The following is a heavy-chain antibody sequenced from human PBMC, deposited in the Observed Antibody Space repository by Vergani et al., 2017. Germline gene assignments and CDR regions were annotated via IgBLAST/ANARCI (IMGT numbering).Heavy chain of an antibody. V-gene: IGHV3-9*01. CDR2: ISWNSGSI. CDR3: AKGTAMVTGRGAVDY. CDR1: GFTFDDYA. J-gene: IGHJ4*02. Sequence: EVQLVESGGGLVQPGRSLRLSCAASGFTFDDYAMHWVRQAPGKGPEWVSGISWNSGSIGYADSVKGRFTISRDNAKNSLYLQMNSLRAEDTALYYCAKGTAMVTGRGAVDYWGQGTLVTVSS. D-gene: IGHD5-18*01.